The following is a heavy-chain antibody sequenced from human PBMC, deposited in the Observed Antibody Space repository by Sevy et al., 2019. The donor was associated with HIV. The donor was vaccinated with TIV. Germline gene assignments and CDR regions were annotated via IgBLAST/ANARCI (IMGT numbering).Heavy chain of an antibody. D-gene: IGHD4-17*01. CDR2: ISNSGSTI. V-gene: IGHV3-48*03. CDR3: ARDLPPSATTVPHFDY. Sequence: GGSLRLSCTASGFTFSSYEMNWVRQAPGKGLEWVSYISNSGSTIHYSDSVKGRFTISRDNAKNSLYLQMNSLRDEDTAVYYCARDLPPSATTVPHFDYWGRGTLVTVSS. J-gene: IGHJ4*02. CDR1: GFTFSSYE.